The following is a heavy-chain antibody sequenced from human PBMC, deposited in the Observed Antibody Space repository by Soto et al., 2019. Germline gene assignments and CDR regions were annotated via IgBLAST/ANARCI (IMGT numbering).Heavy chain of an antibody. CDR1: GGSFSGYY. D-gene: IGHD6-6*01. V-gene: IGHV4-34*01. J-gene: IGHJ4*02. CDR3: ARIKYSSSSPFDY. Sequence: PSETLSLTCAVYGGSFSGYYWSWIRQPPGKGLEWIGEINHSGSTNYNPSLKSRVTISVDTSKNQFSLKLSSVTAADTAVYYCARIKYSSSSPFDYWGQGTLVTVSS. CDR2: INHSGST.